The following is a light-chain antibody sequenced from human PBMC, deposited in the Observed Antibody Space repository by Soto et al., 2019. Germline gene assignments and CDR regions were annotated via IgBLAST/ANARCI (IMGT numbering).Light chain of an antibody. CDR2: DVN. J-gene: IGLJ1*01. Sequence: QSALTQPRSVSGSPGQSVTISCAGTSNDIGGYDYVSWYQQHPGSAPRLLIYDVNKRPSRVPDRFSGSKSGNTASLTISGLRAEDEADYYCCSFAGRDTFEVFGNGTKVTVL. CDR3: CSFAGRDTFEV. CDR1: SNDIGGYDY. V-gene: IGLV2-11*01.